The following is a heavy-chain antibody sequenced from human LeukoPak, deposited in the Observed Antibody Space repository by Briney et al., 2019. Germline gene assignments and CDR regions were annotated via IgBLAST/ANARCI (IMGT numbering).Heavy chain of an antibody. CDR2: INHSGST. CDR3: ARRAIAAAGNDY. Sequence: SETLSLTCAVYGGSFSGYYWSWTRQPPGKGLEWIGEINHSGSTNYNPSLKSRVTISVDTSKNQFSLKLSSVTAADTAVYYCARRAIAAAGNDYWGQGTLVTVSS. V-gene: IGHV4-34*01. D-gene: IGHD6-13*01. CDR1: GGSFSGYY. J-gene: IGHJ4*02.